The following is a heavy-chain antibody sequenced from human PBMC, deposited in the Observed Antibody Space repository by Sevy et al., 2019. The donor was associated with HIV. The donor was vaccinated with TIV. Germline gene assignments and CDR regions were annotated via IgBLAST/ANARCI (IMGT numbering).Heavy chain of an antibody. Sequence: GGSLRLSCTASGFTFGDHAMSWFRQAPGKGLEWVGFIRSKGYGGTTEYAASVKGKFTISRDDSRSLAYLEMNSLHTEYTAMYYCTRGWDSSGFNGDYYYYGMDVWGQGTTVTVSS. D-gene: IGHD3-22*01. J-gene: IGHJ6*02. V-gene: IGHV3-49*03. CDR2: IRSKGYGGTT. CDR3: TRGWDSSGFNGDYYYYGMDV. CDR1: GFTFGDHA.